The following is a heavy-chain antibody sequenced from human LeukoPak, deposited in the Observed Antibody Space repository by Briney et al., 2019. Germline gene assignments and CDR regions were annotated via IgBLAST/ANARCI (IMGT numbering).Heavy chain of an antibody. CDR3: ARGITVVRGVIKGGMDV. J-gene: IGHJ6*02. V-gene: IGHV1-69*08. Sequence: SVKVSCKASGGTFSTYFSWVRQAPGQGLEWMGRIIPIVGTANYAQKFQGRVTITADKSTATVYMELSNLRSGDTAVYYCARGITVVRGVIKGGMDVWGQGTTVTVSS. CDR1: GGTFSTY. CDR2: IIPIVGTA. D-gene: IGHD3-10*01.